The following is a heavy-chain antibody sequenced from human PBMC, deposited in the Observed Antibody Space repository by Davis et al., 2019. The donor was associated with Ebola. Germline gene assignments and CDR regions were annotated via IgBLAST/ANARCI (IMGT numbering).Heavy chain of an antibody. Sequence: PGGSLRLSCAASGFTFSTYAMSWARQAPGKGLEWVSSINTGSNYIFYGDSVKGRFTISRDNAQNSLVLQMDSLTAEDTAVYYCARERGPYILGWFEPFDIWGQGTRVTVSS. CDR1: GFTFSTYA. CDR2: INTGSNYI. D-gene: IGHD3-10*01. CDR3: ARERGPYILGWFEPFDI. V-gene: IGHV3-21*01. J-gene: IGHJ3*02.